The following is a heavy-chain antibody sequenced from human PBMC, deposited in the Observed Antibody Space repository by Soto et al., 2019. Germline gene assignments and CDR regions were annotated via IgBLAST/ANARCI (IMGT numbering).Heavy chain of an antibody. J-gene: IGHJ5*02. CDR3: ARRDGYNFEILYNWFDP. V-gene: IGHV3-30*03. D-gene: IGHD5-12*01. CDR1: GFTFSSYG. CDR2: ISYDGSNK. Sequence: PGGSLRLSCAASGFTFSSYGMHWVRQAPGKGLEWVAVISYDGSNKYYADSVKGRFTISRDNSKNTLYLQMNSLRAEDTAVYYCARRDGYNFEILYNWFDPWGQGTLVTVSS.